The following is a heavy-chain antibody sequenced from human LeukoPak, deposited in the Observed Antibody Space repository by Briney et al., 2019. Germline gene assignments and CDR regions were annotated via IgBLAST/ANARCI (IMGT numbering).Heavy chain of an antibody. D-gene: IGHD1-26*01. V-gene: IGHV3-30-3*01. CDR3: ARDYTAGEWELPGY. Sequence: GGSLRLSCAASGFTFSSYAMHWVRQAPGKGLEWVAVISYDGSNKYYADSVKGRFTISRDNSKNTLYLQMNSLRAEDTAVYYCARDYTAGEWELPGYWGQGTLVTVSS. CDR1: GFTFSSYA. J-gene: IGHJ4*02. CDR2: ISYDGSNK.